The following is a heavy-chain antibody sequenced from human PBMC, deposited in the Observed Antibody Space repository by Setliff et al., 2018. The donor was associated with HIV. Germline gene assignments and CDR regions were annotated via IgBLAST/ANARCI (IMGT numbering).Heavy chain of an antibody. Sequence: GGSLRLSCAASGFTFSSYAMSWVRQAPGKGLEWVSGISGSGGSTYYADSVKGRFTISRDNSKNTLYLHMNSLRAEDTAEYYCAKELAASGLGYFDSWGRGILVTVSS. CDR2: ISGSGGST. J-gene: IGHJ4*02. D-gene: IGHD3-22*01. CDR1: GFTFSSYA. CDR3: AKELAASGLGYFDS. V-gene: IGHV3-23*01.